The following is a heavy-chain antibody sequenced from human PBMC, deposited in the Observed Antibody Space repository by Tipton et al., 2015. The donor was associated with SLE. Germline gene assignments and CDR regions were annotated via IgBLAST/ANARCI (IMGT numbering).Heavy chain of an antibody. CDR1: GGSFSGYY. Sequence: TLSLTCAVYGGSFSGYYWSWIRQPPGKGLEWIGEINHSGSTNYNPSLKSRVTISVDTSKNQFSLKLSSVTAADTAVYYCASPAGYSSDWGQGTLVTVSS. V-gene: IGHV4-34*01. CDR3: ASPAGYSSD. CDR2: INHSGST. J-gene: IGHJ1*01. D-gene: IGHD6-19*01.